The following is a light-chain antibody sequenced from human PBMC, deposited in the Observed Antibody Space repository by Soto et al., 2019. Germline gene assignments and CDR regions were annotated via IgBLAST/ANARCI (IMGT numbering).Light chain of an antibody. V-gene: IGKV3-15*01. CDR1: QGSCDT. CDR3: QHYNNWPLT. Sequence: EFVMTQSPATLSVSPGEGVTLSCRANQGSCDTLAWYQHKPGQTPRLLIYDTSTRATGVPAMFSGSRAGPEFTLPINSLQSEDFAIYYCQHYNNWPLTFGGGTKVESK. CDR2: DTS. J-gene: IGKJ4*01.